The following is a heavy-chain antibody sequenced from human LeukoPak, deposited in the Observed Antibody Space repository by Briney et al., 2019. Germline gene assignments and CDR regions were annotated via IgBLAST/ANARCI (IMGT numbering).Heavy chain of an antibody. Sequence: SQTLSLTCTVSGGSISSGDYYWSWIRQPPGKGLEWIGYIYYSGSTYYNPSLKSRVTISVDTSKNRFSLKLSSVTAADTAVYYCATHSSGYDSGNDAFDIWGQGTMVTVSS. J-gene: IGHJ3*02. CDR2: IYYSGST. D-gene: IGHD3-22*01. CDR3: ATHSSGYDSGNDAFDI. V-gene: IGHV4-30-4*08. CDR1: GGSISSGDYY.